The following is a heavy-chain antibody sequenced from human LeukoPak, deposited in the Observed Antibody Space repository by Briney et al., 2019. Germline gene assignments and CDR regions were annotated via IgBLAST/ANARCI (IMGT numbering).Heavy chain of an antibody. CDR1: GGTFSSYS. D-gene: IGHD6-19*01. V-gene: IGHV1-69*13. Sequence: ASVKASCKASGGTFSSYSISWVRQAPGQGLEWMGGIIPIFGTANYAQKFQGRVTITADESTSTDYMELSSLRSEDTAVYYCARVEGVRAVAGTCGMDVGGK. J-gene: IGHJ6*04. CDR3: ARVEGVRAVAGTCGMDV. CDR2: IIPIFGTA.